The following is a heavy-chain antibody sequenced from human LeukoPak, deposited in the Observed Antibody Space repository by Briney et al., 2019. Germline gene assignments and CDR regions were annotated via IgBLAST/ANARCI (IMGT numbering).Heavy chain of an antibody. CDR2: IYPKSGGT. Sequence: ASVKGSCKASGYSFRDYQIHWGRQAPGQSPEWMGWIYPKSGGTYYAQKFQGRVSLTSDTSINTVYMELNSLTSDDTAVYFCARENWIWDFWGQGTLVTVSS. CDR1: GYSFRDYQ. D-gene: IGHD1-1*01. CDR3: ARENWIWDF. V-gene: IGHV1-2*02. J-gene: IGHJ1*01.